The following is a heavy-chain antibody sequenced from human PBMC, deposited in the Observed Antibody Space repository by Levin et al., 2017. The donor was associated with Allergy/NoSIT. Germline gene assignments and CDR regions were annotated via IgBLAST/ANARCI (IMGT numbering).Heavy chain of an antibody. CDR3: ARAYGVYSNWLDT. CDR1: GFSFSSDW. Sequence: GESLKISCAASGFSFSSDWMHWVRQAPGKGLVWVSRINSDGSHSTYAGSVRGRFPVSRDNAESKLYLQMHSLRADDTGIYFCARAYGVYSNWLDTWGQGTLVSVAS. V-gene: IGHV3-74*03. D-gene: IGHD4-17*01. J-gene: IGHJ5*02. CDR2: INSDGSHS.